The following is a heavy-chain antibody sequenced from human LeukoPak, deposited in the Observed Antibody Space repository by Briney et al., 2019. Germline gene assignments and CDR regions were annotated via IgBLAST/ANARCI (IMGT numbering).Heavy chain of an antibody. CDR3: ARDRGYSNFDY. D-gene: IGHD4-11*01. V-gene: IGHV3-7*01. J-gene: IGHJ4*02. CDR2: MKEDGGEI. Sequence: GGSLRLSCAASGFTFSKYWMSRVRQAPGRGLEWVANMKEDGGEINYVDSVRGRFTISRDNAQDFLVLQMDSLRVENTAVYYCARDRGYSNFDYWGQGTLVTVSS. CDR1: GFTFSKYW.